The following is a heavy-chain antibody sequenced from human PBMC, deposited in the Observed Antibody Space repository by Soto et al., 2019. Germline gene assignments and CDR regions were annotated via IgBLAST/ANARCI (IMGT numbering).Heavy chain of an antibody. CDR1: GFTFSNYA. J-gene: IGHJ4*02. V-gene: IGHV3-30-3*01. D-gene: IGHD3-22*01. CDR2: ISYGGGNK. Sequence: QVQLVESGGGVVQSGRSLRLSCAASGFTFSNYAMHWVRQAPGKGLEWVAVISYGGGNKYYADSVKGRFTISRDNSKNTLYLQMDSLRADDAAVYYCARGSNYYDSTGNLLGPKYFDYWGQGTLVTVSS. CDR3: ARGSNYYDSTGNLLGPKYFDY.